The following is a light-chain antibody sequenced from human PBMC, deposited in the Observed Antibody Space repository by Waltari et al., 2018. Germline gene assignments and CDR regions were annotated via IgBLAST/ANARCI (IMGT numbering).Light chain of an antibody. CDR3: GTWDSSLSVQV. CDR2: DND. J-gene: IGLJ3*02. CDR1: RSNIGNFY. V-gene: IGLV1-51*01. Sequence: QSVLTQPPSVSAAPGQKVTISCSGSRSNIGNFYVPRYQQFPGTAPKLLIYDNDKRPSGIPDRFSGSKSGTSATLGITGLQTGDEADYYCGTWDSSLSVQVFGGVTKLTVL.